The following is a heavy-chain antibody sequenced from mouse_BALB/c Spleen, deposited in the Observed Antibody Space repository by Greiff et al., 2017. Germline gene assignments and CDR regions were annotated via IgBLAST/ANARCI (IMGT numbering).Heavy chain of an antibody. CDR3: ARRGYDYEGFAY. D-gene: IGHD2-4*01. J-gene: IGHJ3*01. CDR1: GYTFTSYT. CDR2: INPSSGYT. V-gene: IGHV1-4*02. Sequence: VQLQQSAAELARPGASVKMSCKASGYTFTSYTMHWVKQRPGQGLEWIGYINPSSGYTEYNQKFKDKTTLTADKSSSTAYMQLSSLTSEDSAVYYCARRGYDYEGFAYWGQGTLVTVSA.